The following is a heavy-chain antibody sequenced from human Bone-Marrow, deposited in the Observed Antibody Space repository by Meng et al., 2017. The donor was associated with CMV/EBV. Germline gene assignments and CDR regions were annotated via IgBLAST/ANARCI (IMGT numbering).Heavy chain of an antibody. Sequence: GESLKISCAASGFTFSSYGMHWVRQAPGKGLEWVAFIRYDGSNKYYADSVKGRFTISRDNSKNTLYLQMNSLRAEDTAVYYCAKDRWAYSSSYRNVGYFDYWSQGTLVTVSS. V-gene: IGHV3-30*02. D-gene: IGHD6-6*01. J-gene: IGHJ4*02. CDR1: GFTFSSYG. CDR3: AKDRWAYSSSYRNVGYFDY. CDR2: IRYDGSNK.